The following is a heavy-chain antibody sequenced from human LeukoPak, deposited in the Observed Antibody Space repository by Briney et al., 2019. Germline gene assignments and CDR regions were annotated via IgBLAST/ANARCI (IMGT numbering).Heavy chain of an antibody. CDR3: ARGESGDNDAFDI. CDR1: GFTFSSYA. D-gene: IGHD2-21*01. CDR2: ISGSSNYI. J-gene: IGHJ3*02. V-gene: IGHV3-21*01. Sequence: GGSLRLSCAASGFTFSSYAMSWVRQAPGKGLEWVSSISGSSNYIYYADSVKGRFTISRGNAKNSLYLQMNSLRVEDTAIYYCARGESGDNDAFDIWGQGTMVTVSS.